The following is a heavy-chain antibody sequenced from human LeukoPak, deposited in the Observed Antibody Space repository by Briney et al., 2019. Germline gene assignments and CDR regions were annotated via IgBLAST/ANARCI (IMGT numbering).Heavy chain of an antibody. CDR1: GFTVGSNY. D-gene: IGHD3-3*01. J-gene: IGHJ6*02. V-gene: IGHV3-66*01. CDR3: ARGLGHDFWSGYFHRYYYYGMDV. Sequence: PGGSLRLSCAASGFTVGSNYMSWVRQAPGKGLEWVSVIYSGGSTYYADSVKGRFTISRDNSKNTLYLQMNSLRAEDTAVYYCARGLGHDFWSGYFHRYYYYGMDVWGQGTTVTVSS. CDR2: IYSGGST.